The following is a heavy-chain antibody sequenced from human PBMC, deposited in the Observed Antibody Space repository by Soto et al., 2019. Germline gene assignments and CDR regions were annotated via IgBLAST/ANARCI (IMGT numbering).Heavy chain of an antibody. CDR2: IKQDGSEK. Sequence: GGSLRLSCAASGVTFSSYWVSWVRQAPGKGLEWVANIKQDGSEKYYVDSVKGRFTISRDNAKNSLYLQMNSLRAEDTAVYYCARDGDIVVVPAAIRHYYYYGMDVWGQGTTVTVSS. CDR3: ARDGDIVVVPAAIRHYYYYGMDV. CDR1: GVTFSSYW. V-gene: IGHV3-7*03. D-gene: IGHD2-2*02. J-gene: IGHJ6*02.